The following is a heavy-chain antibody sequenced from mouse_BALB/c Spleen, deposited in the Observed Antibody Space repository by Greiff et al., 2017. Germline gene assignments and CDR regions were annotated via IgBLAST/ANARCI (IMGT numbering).Heavy chain of an antibody. CDR3: AREGKAYYGNYTYSYWYFDV. CDR2: INPSTGYT. V-gene: IGHV1-7*01. J-gene: IGHJ1*01. Sequence: VQLQQSGAELAKPGASVKMSCKASGYTFTSYWMHWVKQRPGQGLEWIGYINPSTGYTEYNQKFKDKATLTADKSSSTAYMQLSSLTSEDSAVYYCAREGKAYYGNYTYSYWYFDVWGAGTTVTVSS. D-gene: IGHD2-10*01. CDR1: GYTFTSYW.